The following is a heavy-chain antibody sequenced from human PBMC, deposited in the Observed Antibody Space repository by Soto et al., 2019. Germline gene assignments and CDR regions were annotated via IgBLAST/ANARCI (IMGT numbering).Heavy chain of an antibody. J-gene: IGHJ4*01. CDR3: IAGRNTKGAQALDY. CDR2: LKSKSDGGAT. CDR1: GFTFGDTP. Sequence: EVQLVQSGGGLVKPGGSVRLSCAASGFTFGDTPMNWVRQAPGKGLEWVGRLKSKSDGGATDLAAAVRGRFTISRDASTNTLNLQMDSLKTEDTAVYYCIAGRNTKGAQALDYWGQGTLVTVSS. V-gene: IGHV3-15*07.